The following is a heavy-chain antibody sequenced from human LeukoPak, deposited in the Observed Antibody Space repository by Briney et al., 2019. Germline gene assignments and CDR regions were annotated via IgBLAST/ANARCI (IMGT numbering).Heavy chain of an antibody. CDR1: GGSFSGYY. J-gene: IGHJ6*03. CDR2: INHSGST. CDR3: ARGLNYYYVDV. V-gene: IGHV4-34*01. Sequence: SETLSLTCAVYGGSFSGYYWSWIRQPPGKGLEWIGEINHSGSTNYNPSLKSRVTISVDTSKNQFSLKLSSVTAADTAVYYCARGLNYYYVDVWGKGTTVTVSS.